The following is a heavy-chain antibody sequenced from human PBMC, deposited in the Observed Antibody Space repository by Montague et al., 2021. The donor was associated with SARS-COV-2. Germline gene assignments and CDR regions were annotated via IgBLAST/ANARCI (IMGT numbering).Heavy chain of an antibody. D-gene: IGHD3-22*01. CDR2: INTSGST. CDR3: ARGRIDVNMIVVVVAGASFYMDV. Sequence: SETLSLTCAVYGGSFSGYHWTWIRQSPGEGLEWIGEINTSGSTNYNPSLKSRITISGDTSKNQFSLKLTSVTAVDTAVYYCARGRIDVNMIVVVVAGASFYMDVWGKGTTVTVSS. J-gene: IGHJ6*03. V-gene: IGHV4-34*01. CDR1: GGSFSGYH.